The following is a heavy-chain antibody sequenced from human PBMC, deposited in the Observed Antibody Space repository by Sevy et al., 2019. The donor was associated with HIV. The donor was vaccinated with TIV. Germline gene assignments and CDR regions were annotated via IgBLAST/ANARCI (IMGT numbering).Heavy chain of an antibody. J-gene: IGHJ1*01. CDR3: AKDDYGDFAEYFQH. Sequence: GGSLRLSCAASGFTFSSYGMHWVRQAPGKGLEWVAVISYDGSNKYYADSVEGRFTISRDNSKNTLYLQMNSLRAEDTAVYYCAKDDYGDFAEYFQHWGQGTLVTVSS. V-gene: IGHV3-30*18. D-gene: IGHD4-17*01. CDR2: ISYDGSNK. CDR1: GFTFSSYG.